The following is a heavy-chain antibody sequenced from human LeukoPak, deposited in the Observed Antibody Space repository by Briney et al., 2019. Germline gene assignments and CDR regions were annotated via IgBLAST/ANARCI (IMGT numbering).Heavy chain of an antibody. D-gene: IGHD6-13*01. CDR2: IYYSGST. V-gene: IGHV4-59*01. J-gene: IGHJ4*02. CDR3: ARGPSLTGIAAAGYDY. Sequence: PSETLSLTCTVSGGSISSYYWSWIRQPPGKGLEWLGYIYYSGSTNYNPSLKSRVTISVDTSKNQFSLKLSSVTAADTAVYYCARGPSLTGIAAAGYDYWGQGTLVTVSS. CDR1: GGSISSYY.